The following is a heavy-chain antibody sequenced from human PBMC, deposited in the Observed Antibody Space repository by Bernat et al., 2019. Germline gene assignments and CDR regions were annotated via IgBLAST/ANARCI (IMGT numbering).Heavy chain of an antibody. CDR3: AKGTSGAGDFDY. J-gene: IGHJ4*02. D-gene: IGHD3-3*02. CDR2: IWGDGSKK. Sequence: QVQLVESGGGVVQAGRSLRLSCAASGYTFSKSGMHWVRQAPGKGLEWVAVIWGDGSKKFYADSVKGRFSISNDDSKNTLYLQMNSLTAEDTAVYYCAKGTSGAGDFDYWGQGALVTVSS. CDR1: GYTFSKSG. V-gene: IGHV3-33*06.